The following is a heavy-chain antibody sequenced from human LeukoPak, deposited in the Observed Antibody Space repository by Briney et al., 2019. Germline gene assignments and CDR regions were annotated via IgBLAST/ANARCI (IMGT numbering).Heavy chain of an antibody. D-gene: IGHD3-16*02. CDR1: GFTVSNNY. CDR2: IYNSGTT. J-gene: IGHJ4*02. CDR3: ARDSFHTY. Sequence: GGSLRLSCVVSGFTVSNNYMSWVRQAPGKGLEWLSVIYNSGTTYYADSVRGRFAVSRDNSKSTIYLQMNSLRVDDTAVYYCARDSFHTYWGQGTLVTVSS. V-gene: IGHV3-66*01.